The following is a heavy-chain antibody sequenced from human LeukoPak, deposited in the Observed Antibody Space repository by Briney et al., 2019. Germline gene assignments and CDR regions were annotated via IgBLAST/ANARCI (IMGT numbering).Heavy chain of an antibody. CDR2: ISAYNGNT. CDR1: GYIFAHNG. CDR3: ARRRYDILTGYYRHAWFDP. V-gene: IGHV1-18*01. Sequence: ASVQVSCKTSGYIFAHNGISWVRQAPGQGLEWMGWISAYNGNTNYAQKLQGRVTMTTDTSTSTAYMELRSLRSDDTAVYYCARRRYDILTGYYRHAWFDPWGQGTLVTVSS. J-gene: IGHJ5*02. D-gene: IGHD3-9*01.